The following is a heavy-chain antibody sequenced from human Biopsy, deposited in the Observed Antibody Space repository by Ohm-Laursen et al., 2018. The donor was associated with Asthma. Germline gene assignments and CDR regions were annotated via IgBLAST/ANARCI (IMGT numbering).Heavy chain of an antibody. CDR3: ARAVDYSHYYGIDV. V-gene: IGHV1-18*01. D-gene: IGHD3-10*01. Sequence: ASVKVSFKTSGYTFNSAGITWVRQAPGQGLEWMGWIGVYNGNTKVAQKLQDRVTMITDTSTSTAYMELRSLRSDDTAVYFCARAVDYSHYYGIDVWGQGTTVTVS. CDR1: GYTFNSAG. J-gene: IGHJ6*02. CDR2: IGVYNGNT.